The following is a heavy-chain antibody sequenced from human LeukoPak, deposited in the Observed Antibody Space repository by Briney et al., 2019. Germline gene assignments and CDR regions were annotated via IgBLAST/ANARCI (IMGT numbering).Heavy chain of an antibody. V-gene: IGHV3-48*02. CDR2: ISSSSSTI. CDR1: GFTFSSYR. CDR3: ARETWAYYDFWSGYYDY. J-gene: IGHJ4*02. D-gene: IGHD3-3*01. Sequence: GGSLRLSCAASGFTFSSYRMIWVRQAPGKGLEWVSYISSSSSTIYYADSVKGRFTISRDNAKNSLYLQMNSLRDEDTAVYYCARETWAYYDFWSGYYDYWGQGTLVTVSS.